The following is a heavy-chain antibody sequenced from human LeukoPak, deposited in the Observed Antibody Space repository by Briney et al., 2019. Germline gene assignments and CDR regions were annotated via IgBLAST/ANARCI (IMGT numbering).Heavy chain of an antibody. J-gene: IGHJ4*02. Sequence: GGSLRLSCAVSGFTFSSLWMTWVRQAPGKGLEWVANIKLDGSEKYYADSVKGRFSISRNNTKNSLYLQMNRLRVEHTAVYYCARDFGLSGYDLLDYWGQGTLVTDSS. D-gene: IGHD5-12*01. CDR3: ARDFGLSGYDLLDY. V-gene: IGHV3-7*01. CDR1: GFTFSSLW. CDR2: IKLDGSEK.